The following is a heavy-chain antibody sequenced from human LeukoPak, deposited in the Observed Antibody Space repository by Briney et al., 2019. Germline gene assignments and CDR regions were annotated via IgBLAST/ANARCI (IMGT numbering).Heavy chain of an antibody. J-gene: IGHJ4*02. CDR2: ISGSGGST. D-gene: IGHD6-6*01. V-gene: IGHV3-23*01. CDR1: GFTFSSYA. Sequence: GGSLRLSCAASGFTFSSYAMSRVRPAPGKGREWVSAISGSGGSTYYADSVKRRLTITRDNSKNTLYLQMNSLRAEDTAVYYCAKVRNSSSAWDYWGQGTLVTVSS. CDR3: AKVRNSSSAWDY.